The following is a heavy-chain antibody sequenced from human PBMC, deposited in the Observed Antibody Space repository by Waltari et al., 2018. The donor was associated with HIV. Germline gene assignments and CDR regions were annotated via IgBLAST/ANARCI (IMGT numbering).Heavy chain of an antibody. CDR2: ISYDGSNK. Sequence: QVQLVESGGGVVQHGRSLRLSCAASGFTFSSYGMHWVRQAPGKGLEWVAVISYDGSNKYFSDSVKGRFTISRDQSKNMLYLQMNSLRAEDTAMYYCARNERKGDAFDIWGQGTKVIVSS. J-gene: IGHJ3*02. V-gene: IGHV3-30*03. CDR1: GFTFSSYG. CDR3: ARNERKGDAFDI.